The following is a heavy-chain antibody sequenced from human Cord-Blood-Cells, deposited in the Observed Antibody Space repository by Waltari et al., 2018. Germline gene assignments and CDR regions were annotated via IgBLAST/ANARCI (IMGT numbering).Heavy chain of an antibody. J-gene: IGHJ4*02. Sequence: QVQLQESGPGLVKPSETLSLTCAVSGYSISSGYYWGWIRQPPGKGLEWIGSIYHSGGTYYTPCLKSRVTISVDTSKNQFSLKLSSVTAADTAVYYCARVSSNWVDYWGQGTLVTVSS. CDR1: GYSISSGYY. D-gene: IGHD7-27*01. V-gene: IGHV4-38-2*01. CDR3: ARVSSNWVDY. CDR2: IYHSGGT.